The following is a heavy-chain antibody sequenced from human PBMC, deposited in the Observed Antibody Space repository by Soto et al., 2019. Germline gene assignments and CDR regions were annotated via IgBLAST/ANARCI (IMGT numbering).Heavy chain of an antibody. CDR1: GDSVSGNSAA. J-gene: IGHJ4*02. V-gene: IGHV6-1*01. CDR3: AREFPYYVISDSDLDY. Sequence: SLTSSLTCSISGDSVSGNSAAWNWLRQSPSSGLEWLGRTYYRSRWYNDYAVSVKSRITVTPDTSKNQFSLHLNSVTPEDTAVHYCAREFPYYVISDSDLDYWGQG. CDR2: TYYRSRWYN. D-gene: IGHD3-16*01.